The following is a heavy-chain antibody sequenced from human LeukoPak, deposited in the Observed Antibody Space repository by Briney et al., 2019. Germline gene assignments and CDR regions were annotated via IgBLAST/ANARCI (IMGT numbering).Heavy chain of an antibody. D-gene: IGHD6-13*01. CDR2: INPSSSST. V-gene: IGHV1-46*01. CDR3: ARGAIAAAPYYYYYGMDV. J-gene: IGHJ6*02. Sequence: GASVKVSCKASGNTFISHHMHWMRQAPGQGLEWMGIINPSSSSTGYAQKLQGRVIMTRDTSTSTVYMELSSLRSEDTAVYYCARGAIAAAPYYYYYGMDVWGQGTTVTVSS. CDR1: GNTFISHH.